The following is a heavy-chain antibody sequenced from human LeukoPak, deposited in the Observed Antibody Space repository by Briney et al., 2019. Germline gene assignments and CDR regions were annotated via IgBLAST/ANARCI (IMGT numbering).Heavy chain of an antibody. Sequence: GGSLRLSCEVSGFMFSTYAMHWVRQAPGKGPEFVSGINTYGGSTHYAKSVKGRFIISRDNSKNTLYPQMGSLRAEDTAVYYCARGRSAAEYDAFDIWGQGTLVTVSS. J-gene: IGHJ3*02. CDR1: GFMFSTYA. V-gene: IGHV3-64*01. CDR2: INTYGGST. D-gene: IGHD2-15*01. CDR3: ARGRSAAEYDAFDI.